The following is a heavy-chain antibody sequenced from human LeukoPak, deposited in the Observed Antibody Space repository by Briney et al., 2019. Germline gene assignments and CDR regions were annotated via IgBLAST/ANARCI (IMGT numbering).Heavy chain of an antibody. CDR2: ISSSSIYT. CDR3: AREVVVVAEGYYFDY. Sequence: GGSLRLSCAASGFTFSDYYMSWIRQAPGKGLEWVSYISSSSIYTNYADSVKGRFTISRDNAKNSLYLQMNSLRAEDTAVYYCAREVVVVAEGYYFDYWGQGTLVTVSS. CDR1: GFTFSDYY. D-gene: IGHD2-15*01. V-gene: IGHV3-11*06. J-gene: IGHJ4*02.